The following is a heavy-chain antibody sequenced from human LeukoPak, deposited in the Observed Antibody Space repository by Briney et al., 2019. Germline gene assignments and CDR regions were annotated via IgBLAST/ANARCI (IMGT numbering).Heavy chain of an antibody. J-gene: IGHJ4*02. CDR3: GRETFFERCFDY. D-gene: IGHD3-3*02. CDR2: ISSSGSTI. V-gene: IGHV3-11*04. Sequence: GGSLRLSCAASGFTFSDYYMSWIRQAPGKGLEWVSYISSSGSTIYYADSVKGRFTISRNNDKNSLYLQRNSLRAEATAVYYWGRETFFERCFDYWGQGTLVTVSS. CDR1: GFTFSDYY.